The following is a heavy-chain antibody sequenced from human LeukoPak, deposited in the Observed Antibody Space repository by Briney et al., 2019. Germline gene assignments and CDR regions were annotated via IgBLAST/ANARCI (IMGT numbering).Heavy chain of an antibody. CDR3: AREETGTTSGAFNI. V-gene: IGHV3-30-3*01. D-gene: IGHD1-7*01. CDR1: GFTFSSYA. CDR2: ISYDGSNK. J-gene: IGHJ3*02. Sequence: GGSLRLSCAASGFTFSSYAMHWVRQAPGKGLEWVAVISYDGSNKYYADSVKGRFTISRDNSKNTLYLQMNSLRAEDTAVYYCAREETGTTSGAFNIWGQGTMVTVSS.